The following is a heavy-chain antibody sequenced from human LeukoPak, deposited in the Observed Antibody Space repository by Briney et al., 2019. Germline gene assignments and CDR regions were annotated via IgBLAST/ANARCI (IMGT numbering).Heavy chain of an antibody. Sequence: GGSLRLSCAASGFIFNSYAMGWVRQAPERGLEWVSTISSSGRATYFADSVKGRFTISRDDSKNTIYLQMNSVRAEDTAIYYCARKTSSGPFDPWGQGTLVTVSS. CDR3: ARKTSSGPFDP. V-gene: IGHV3-23*01. J-gene: IGHJ5*02. D-gene: IGHD6-25*01. CDR2: ISSSGRAT. CDR1: GFIFNSYA.